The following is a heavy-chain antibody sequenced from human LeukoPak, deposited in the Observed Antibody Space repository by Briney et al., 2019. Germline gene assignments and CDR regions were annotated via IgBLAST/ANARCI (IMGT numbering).Heavy chain of an antibody. CDR2: ICYSGST. D-gene: IGHD3-3*01. Sequence: PSETLSLTCTVSGGSISSYYWSWIRQPPGKGLEWIGYICYSGSTNYNPSLKSRVTISVDTSKNQFSLKLSSVTAADTAVYYCARDGYDFWSGHHYFDYWGQGTLVTVSS. J-gene: IGHJ4*02. CDR3: ARDGYDFWSGHHYFDY. V-gene: IGHV4-59*01. CDR1: GGSISSYY.